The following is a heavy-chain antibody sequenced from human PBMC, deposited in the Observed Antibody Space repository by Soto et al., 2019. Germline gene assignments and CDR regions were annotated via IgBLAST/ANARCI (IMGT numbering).Heavy chain of an antibody. CDR2: IKQDGSEK. Sequence: GSLRLSCAASGFTFSSSWMTWVRQAPGKGLEWVANIKQDGSEKYYVDSVKGRFTISRDNAKNSLFLQMNSLRAEDTAVYYCARHSTTWFDYWGQGALVTVSS. CDR3: ARHSTTWFDY. CDR1: GFTFSSSW. V-gene: IGHV3-7*05. D-gene: IGHD6-13*01. J-gene: IGHJ4*02.